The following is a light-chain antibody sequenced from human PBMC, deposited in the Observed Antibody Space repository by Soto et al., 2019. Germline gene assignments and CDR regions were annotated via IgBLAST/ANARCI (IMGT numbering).Light chain of an antibody. J-gene: IGKJ4*01. Sequence: EKVMTPSPATLSVSPGERATLSCRASQSVNSNLAWYQQKPGQAPRLLLYGASTRATGIPSRFSGSASGTEFTLTISILQSEDSAVYYCQPYNDWPLTFGGGTKVDIK. CDR1: QSVNSN. V-gene: IGKV3-15*01. CDR2: GAS. CDR3: QPYNDWPLT.